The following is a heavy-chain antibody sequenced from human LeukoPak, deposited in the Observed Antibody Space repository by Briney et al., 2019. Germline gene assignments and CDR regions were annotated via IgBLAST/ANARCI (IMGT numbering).Heavy chain of an antibody. CDR2: MHNGRYS. CDR1: GDSISSYF. CDR3: ARGRPSLGDYVDYYYYMDV. J-gene: IGHJ6*03. D-gene: IGHD4-17*01. V-gene: IGHV4-59*12. Sequence: SETLSLTCSVPGDSISSYFWSWIRQPPGKGLEWIGYMHNGRYSNYNPSLKSRVTISGDTSKNQFSLKLSSVTAADTAVYYCARGRPSLGDYVDYYYYMDVWGKGTTVTVSS.